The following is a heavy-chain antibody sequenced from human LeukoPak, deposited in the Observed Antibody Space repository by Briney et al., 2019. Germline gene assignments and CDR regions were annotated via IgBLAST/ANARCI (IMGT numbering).Heavy chain of an antibody. CDR3: AMELDH. CDR2: ISPHNGNT. V-gene: IGHV1-18*01. Sequence: ASVKVSCKVSGYTFNHYGISWVRQAPGQGLEWMGRISPHNGNTDYAQKFQGRVTMTEDTSTDTAYMELRSLTSDDTAVYYCAMELDHWGQGTLVTVSS. CDR1: GYTFNHYG. D-gene: IGHD1-1*01. J-gene: IGHJ4*02.